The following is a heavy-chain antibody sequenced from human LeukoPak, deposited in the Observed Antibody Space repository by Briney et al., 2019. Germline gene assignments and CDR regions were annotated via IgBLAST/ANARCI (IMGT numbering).Heavy chain of an antibody. V-gene: IGHV3-7*01. CDR2: IKEDGSAK. CDR1: GFTFSDHW. CDR3: ASAVDVADY. D-gene: IGHD3-10*02. Sequence: GSLRLSCVASGFTFSDHWMSWVRQAPGKGLEWVANIKEDGSAKFYADSVKGRFTISRDNAKNSVFLQMNSLTHDDTAVYYCASAVDVADYWGQGTLVTVSS. J-gene: IGHJ4*02.